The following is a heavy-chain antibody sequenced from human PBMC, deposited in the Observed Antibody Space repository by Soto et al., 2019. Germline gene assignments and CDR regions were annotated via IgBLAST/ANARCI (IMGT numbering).Heavy chain of an antibody. CDR1: GGSISSYY. CDR2: IYYSGST. D-gene: IGHD5-12*01. CDR3: ARMGAIVATIGTDAFDI. Sequence: SETLSLTCTVSGGSISSYYWSWIRQPPGKGLEWIGYIYYSGSTNYNPSLKSRVTISVDTSKNQFSLKLSSVTAADTAVYYCARMGAIVATIGTDAFDIWGQGTMVTVSS. J-gene: IGHJ3*02. V-gene: IGHV4-59*08.